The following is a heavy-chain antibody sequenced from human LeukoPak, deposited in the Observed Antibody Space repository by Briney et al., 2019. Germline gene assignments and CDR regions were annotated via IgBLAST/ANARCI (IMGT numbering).Heavy chain of an antibody. Sequence: KPSETLSLTCTVSGGSISSGGYYWSWIRQHSGKGLEWIGYIYYSGSTYYNPSLKSRVTISVDTSKNQFSLKLSSATAADTAVYYCARAGGFFSPFGYWGQGTLVTVSS. V-gene: IGHV4-31*03. CDR1: GGSISSGGYY. CDR3: ARAGGFFSPFGY. D-gene: IGHD3-3*01. CDR2: IYYSGST. J-gene: IGHJ4*02.